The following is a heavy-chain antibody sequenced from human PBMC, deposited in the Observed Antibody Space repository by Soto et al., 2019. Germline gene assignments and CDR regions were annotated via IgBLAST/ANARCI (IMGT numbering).Heavy chain of an antibody. D-gene: IGHD3-22*01. CDR3: AKVGYYYDSSGYYLFDY. V-gene: IGHV3-30*18. J-gene: IGHJ4*02. CDR2: ISYDGSNK. CDR1: GFTFSSYG. Sequence: QVQLVESGGGVVQPGRSLRLSCAASGFTFSSYGMHWVRQAPGKGLEWVAVISYDGSNKYYADSVKGRFTISRDNSKNTLYLQMNSLRAEDTAVYYCAKVGYYYDSSGYYLFDYWGQGTLVTVSS.